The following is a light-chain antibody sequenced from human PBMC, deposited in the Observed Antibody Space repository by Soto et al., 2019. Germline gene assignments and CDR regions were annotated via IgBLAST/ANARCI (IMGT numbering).Light chain of an antibody. CDR2: GAS. Sequence: QSPGALSLSPGDRAILSCRASQSVGRNFLAWYQQKPGQAPRLLIHGASNRATGIPDRFSGSGSGTDFTLTISRLEPEDFAVYYCQQYAVSPVTFGGGTKVEIK. J-gene: IGKJ4*01. CDR3: QQYAVSPVT. CDR1: QSVGRNF. V-gene: IGKV3-20*01.